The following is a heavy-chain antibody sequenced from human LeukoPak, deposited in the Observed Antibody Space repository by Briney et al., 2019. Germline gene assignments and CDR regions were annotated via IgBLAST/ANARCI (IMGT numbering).Heavy chain of an antibody. J-gene: IGHJ6*03. V-gene: IGHV4-31*03. CDR1: GGSISSSGYY. D-gene: IGHD3-9*01. Sequence: PSETLSLTCTVSGGSISSSGYYRSWIRQHPGKGLEWIGYIYYSGSTYYNPSLKSRVTISVDTSKNQFSLKLSSVTAADTAVYYCARARGTDILTGYYNYYYYYYMDVWGKGTTVTVS. CDR3: ARARGTDILTGYYNYYYYYYMDV. CDR2: IYYSGST.